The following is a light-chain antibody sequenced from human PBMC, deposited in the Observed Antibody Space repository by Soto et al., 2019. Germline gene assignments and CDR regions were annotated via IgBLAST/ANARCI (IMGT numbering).Light chain of an antibody. Sequence: QSVLTQPPSASGTPGQRVTISCSGSSSNIGSNYVYWYQQLPGTAPKLLIYRNNQRPSGVPGRFSGSKSGTSASLAISGLRSEDEAEYYCAAWDDSLSGRWVFGGGTKLTVL. CDR2: RNN. J-gene: IGLJ3*02. CDR1: SSNIGSNY. V-gene: IGLV1-47*01. CDR3: AAWDDSLSGRWV.